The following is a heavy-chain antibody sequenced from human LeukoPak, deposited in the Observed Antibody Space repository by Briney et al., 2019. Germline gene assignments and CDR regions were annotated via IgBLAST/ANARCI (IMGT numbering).Heavy chain of an antibody. CDR1: GGTFSSYA. CDR3: ARGYGGNGDADYFDY. V-gene: IGHV1-69*01. CDR2: IIPIFDTA. J-gene: IGHJ4*02. D-gene: IGHD4-23*01. Sequence: GSSVKVSCKASGGTFSSYAISWVRQAPGQGLEWMGGIIPIFDTANYAQKFQGRVTITADESTSTAYMELSSLGSEDTAVYYCARGYGGNGDADYFDYWGQGTLVTVSS.